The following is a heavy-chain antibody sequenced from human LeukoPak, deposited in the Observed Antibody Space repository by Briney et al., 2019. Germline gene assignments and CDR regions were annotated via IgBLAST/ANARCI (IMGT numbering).Heavy chain of an antibody. J-gene: IGHJ5*02. CDR3: ASSEWPNWFDL. CDR1: GGSISSGDYY. Sequence: SETLSLTCTVSGGSISSGDYYWSWIRQPPGTGLEWIGYIYYSGSTNYNPSLKSRVTISVDTSKNQFSLKLSSVTAADTAVYYCASSEWPNWFDLWGQGTLVTVSS. V-gene: IGHV4-61*08. D-gene: IGHD3-3*01. CDR2: IYYSGST.